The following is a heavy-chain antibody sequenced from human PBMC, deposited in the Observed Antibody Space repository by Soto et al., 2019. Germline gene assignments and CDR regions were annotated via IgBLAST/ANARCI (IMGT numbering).Heavy chain of an antibody. CDR3: ARNPSHLCASTSCHAFDI. D-gene: IGHD2-2*01. J-gene: IGHJ3*02. CDR2: IYYSGTT. Sequence: PSETLSLTCSVSGGSISSGAYYWNWIRQHPRKGLERIGYIYYSGTTYYNPSLGSRVSISADTSKNQFSLKLNSVTVADTAVYYCARNPSHLCASTSCHAFDIWGQGTMVTV. V-gene: IGHV4-31*03. CDR1: GGSISSGAYY.